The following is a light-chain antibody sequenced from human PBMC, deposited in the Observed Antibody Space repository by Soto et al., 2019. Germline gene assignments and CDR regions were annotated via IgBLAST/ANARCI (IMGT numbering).Light chain of an antibody. V-gene: IGKV3D-20*02. CDR2: DAS. J-gene: IGKJ4*01. CDR1: QSVTGSS. CDR3: QERNRWPRGT. Sequence: ETVLTQSPGTLSLSPGDRATLSCRASQSVTGSSLAWYQQKPGQAPRLLISDASTRASGIPDRFSGSGSGTDFTLTISRLEPEDFAVYYCQERNRWPRGTFGAGTKVDIK.